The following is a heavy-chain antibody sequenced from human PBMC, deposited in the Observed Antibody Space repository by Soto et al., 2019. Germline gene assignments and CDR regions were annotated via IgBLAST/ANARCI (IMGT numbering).Heavy chain of an antibody. Sequence: ASVKVSCKASGYTFSSYDLNWVRQATGQGPEWMGWMNPNSGNTGYAQKFQGRVTMTRNTSISTAYMELSSLRSEDTAVYYCVSLYDSSGYYYYAFDIWGQGTMVTVSS. CDR3: VSLYDSSGYYYYAFDI. CDR2: MNPNSGNT. D-gene: IGHD3-22*01. J-gene: IGHJ3*02. V-gene: IGHV1-8*01. CDR1: GYTFSSYD.